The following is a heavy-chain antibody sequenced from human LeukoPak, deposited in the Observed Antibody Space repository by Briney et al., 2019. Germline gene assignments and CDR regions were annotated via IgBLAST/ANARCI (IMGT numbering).Heavy chain of an antibody. V-gene: IGHV3-15*01. J-gene: IGHJ3*02. CDR3: LYSTNAFDI. Sequence: PGGSLRLSCSASVFTFSNAWMSWVRQAPGKGLEWGGRIKSKTDGGTSDYAAPVKGRFTISRDDTKNTLYLQMNSLKTEDTAVYYCLYSTNAFDIWGQGTMFTVSS. D-gene: IGHD6-13*01. CDR2: IKSKTDGGTS. CDR1: VFTFSNAW.